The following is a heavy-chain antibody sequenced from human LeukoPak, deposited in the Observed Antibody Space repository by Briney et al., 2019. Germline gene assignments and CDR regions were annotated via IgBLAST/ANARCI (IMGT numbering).Heavy chain of an antibody. V-gene: IGHV3-30*14. J-gene: IGHJ3*02. D-gene: IGHD6-13*01. Sequence: PGGSLRLSCNASGFTFSSYAMHWVRQAPGKGLEWVAVLSFGGSNKYYADSVKGRFTISRDNSKNTLYLQMNSLRAEDTAVYYCARSKQQLETRGAFDIWGQGTMVTVSS. CDR3: ARSKQQLETRGAFDI. CDR2: LSFGGSNK. CDR1: GFTFSSYA.